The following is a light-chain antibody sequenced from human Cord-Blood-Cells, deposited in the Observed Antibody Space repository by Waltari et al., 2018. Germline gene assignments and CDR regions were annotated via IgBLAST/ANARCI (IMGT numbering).Light chain of an antibody. CDR2: EVS. V-gene: IGLV2-23*02. CDR1: SSDVGRHNL. J-gene: IGLJ3*02. Sequence: QSAPTQPASVSWSPGHSITISCPGTSSDVGRHNLVSWYQQHPGHAPKLMIYEVSKRPSGVSHRFSGSKSGNTASLTISGLQAEDEADYYCCSYAGSSTWVFGGGTKLTVL. CDR3: CSYAGSSTWV.